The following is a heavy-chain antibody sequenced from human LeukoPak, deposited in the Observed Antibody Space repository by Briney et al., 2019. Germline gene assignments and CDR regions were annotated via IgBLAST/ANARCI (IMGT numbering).Heavy chain of an antibody. Sequence: GASVKVSCKASGGTFSNYAISWVRQAPGQGLEWMGWISAYNGNTNYAQKLQDRVTMTTDTSTSTAYMELRSLRSDDTAVYYCARENPGFSYGGDYWGQGTLVTVSS. D-gene: IGHD5-18*01. CDR3: ARENPGFSYGGDY. CDR1: GGTFSNYA. V-gene: IGHV1-18*01. CDR2: ISAYNGNT. J-gene: IGHJ4*02.